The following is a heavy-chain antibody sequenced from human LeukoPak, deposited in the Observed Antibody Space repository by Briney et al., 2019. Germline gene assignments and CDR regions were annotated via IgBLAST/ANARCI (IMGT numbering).Heavy chain of an antibody. CDR2: ISPIFGIA. CDR1: GGTFRSSA. Sequence: SVKVSCKASGGTFRSSAITWVRQAPGQRFEWLGQISPIFGIADYAQKFQGRLTIATDESTSTAYLELSGLRSEDTALYYCAKTGVEYASSSGVLDSWGQGTLVTVSS. V-gene: IGHV1-69*05. CDR3: AKTGVEYASSSGVLDS. J-gene: IGHJ4*02. D-gene: IGHD6-6*01.